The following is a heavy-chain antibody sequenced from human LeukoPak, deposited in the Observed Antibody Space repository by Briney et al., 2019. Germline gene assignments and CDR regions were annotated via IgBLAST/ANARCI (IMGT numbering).Heavy chain of an antibody. CDR1: GFNFTNFA. Sequence: GGSLRLSCATSGFNFTNFAMYWVRWAPGKGLEWVSFISGSGGTKHYADSVKGRFTISIDSSNNLVFLQMSNRRPDNTAVYFCARDSPYTLWAIFEPWGQGTLSSSPQ. J-gene: IGHJ5*02. CDR3: ARDSPYTLWAIFEP. D-gene: IGHD2-2*02. CDR2: ISGSGGTK. V-gene: IGHV3-23*01.